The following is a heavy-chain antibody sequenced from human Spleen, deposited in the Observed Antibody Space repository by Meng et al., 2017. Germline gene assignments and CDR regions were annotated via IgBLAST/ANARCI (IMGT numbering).Heavy chain of an antibody. CDR3: TRDPVGSSRFEAAFDI. D-gene: IGHD1-26*01. CDR1: GFTFGDYA. CDR2: IRSKAYGGAT. V-gene: IGHV3-49*03. Sequence: GGSLRLSCTASGFTFGDYAMSWFRQAPGKGLEWVGFIRSKAYGGATEYAASVKGRFTISRDDSKSIAYLQMNSLKTEDTAVYYCTRDPVGSSRFEAAFDIWGQGTMVTVSS. J-gene: IGHJ3*02.